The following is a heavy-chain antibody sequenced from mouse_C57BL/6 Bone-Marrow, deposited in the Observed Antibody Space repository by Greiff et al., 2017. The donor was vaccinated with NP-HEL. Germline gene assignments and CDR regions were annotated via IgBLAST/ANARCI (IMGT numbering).Heavy chain of an antibody. CDR3: ARMRAYDGSSYFDY. D-gene: IGHD1-1*01. V-gene: IGHV1-50*01. Sequence: QVQLQQPGAELVKPGASVKLSCKASGYTFTSYWMQWVKQRPGQGLEWIGEIDPSDSYTNYNQKFKGKATLTVDTSSSTAYMQRSSLTSEDSAVYDCARMRAYDGSSYFDYWGQGTTLTVSS. J-gene: IGHJ2*01. CDR1: GYTFTSYW. CDR2: IDPSDSYT.